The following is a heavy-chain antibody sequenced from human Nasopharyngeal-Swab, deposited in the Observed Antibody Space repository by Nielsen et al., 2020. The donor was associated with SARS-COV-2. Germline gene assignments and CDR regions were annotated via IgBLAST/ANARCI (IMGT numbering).Heavy chain of an antibody. Sequence: LKISCAASGFTFSNYGMHWVRQPPGKGLEWVAVIWFDGSNEYYADSVKGRFTISRDNSKNTLYLHMNSLRAEDTAVYYCASRYGDPNYFDYWGQGTLVTVSS. J-gene: IGHJ4*02. CDR1: GFTFSNYG. CDR2: IWFDGSNE. D-gene: IGHD4-17*01. V-gene: IGHV3-33*01. CDR3: ASRYGDPNYFDY.